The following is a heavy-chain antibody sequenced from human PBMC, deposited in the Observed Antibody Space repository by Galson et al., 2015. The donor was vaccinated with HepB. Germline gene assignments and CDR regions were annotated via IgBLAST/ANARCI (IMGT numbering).Heavy chain of an antibody. CDR3: ARDRHFYVSGGNYPDAFDI. Sequence: SVKVSCKASGGTFSNYSLSWVRQAPGQGLEWMGGIIPVFGTTYYAQKFQGRVTVTADESTSTAYMELSSLRSEDTAIYYCARDRHFYVSGGNYPDAFDIWGQGTLVTVSS. CDR2: IIPVFGTT. J-gene: IGHJ3*02. D-gene: IGHD3-22*01. CDR1: GGTFSNYS. V-gene: IGHV1-69*13.